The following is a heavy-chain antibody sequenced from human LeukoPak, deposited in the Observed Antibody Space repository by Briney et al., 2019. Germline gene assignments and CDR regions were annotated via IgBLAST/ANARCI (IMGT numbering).Heavy chain of an antibody. CDR1: GDSISSDY. CDR2: IFHSGTT. J-gene: IGHJ6*03. Sequence: PSDSLSLTCNVSGDSISSDYWSWIRQTPGKGLEWIGFIFHSGTTDHNPSLQSRATISIDTSRKSFSLKLLSVTAADTAVYYCARTRPQDYGTSYMDVWGTGATVTVSS. V-gene: IGHV4-59*08. CDR3: ARTRPQDYGTSYMDV. D-gene: IGHD4-17*01.